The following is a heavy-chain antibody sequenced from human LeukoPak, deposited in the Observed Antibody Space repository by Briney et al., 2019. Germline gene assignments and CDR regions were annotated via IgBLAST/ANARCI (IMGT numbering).Heavy chain of an antibody. CDR2: INPNSGGT. D-gene: IGHD2-2*01. J-gene: IGHJ4*02. Sequence: GASVKVSCKASGYTFTSYGISWVRQAPGQGLEWMGWINPNSGGTNYAQKFQGRVTMTRDTSISTAYMELSRLRSDDTAVYYCARGDGIVVVPAAPISYFDYWGQGTLVTVSS. V-gene: IGHV1-2*02. CDR1: GYTFTSYG. CDR3: ARGDGIVVVPAAPISYFDY.